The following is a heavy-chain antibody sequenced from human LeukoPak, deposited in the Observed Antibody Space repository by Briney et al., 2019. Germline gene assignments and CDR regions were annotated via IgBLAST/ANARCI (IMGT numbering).Heavy chain of an antibody. V-gene: IGHV1-69*13. CDR1: GGTFSSYA. Sequence: SVKVSCKASGGTFSSYAISWVRQAPGQGLEWMGGIIPIFGTANYAQKFQGRVTITADESTSTAYMELSSLRSEDTAVYYCARYSSSWNRDYYYGMDVWGQGTTVTVSS. J-gene: IGHJ6*02. CDR2: IIPIFGTA. CDR3: ARYSSSWNRDYYYGMDV. D-gene: IGHD6-13*01.